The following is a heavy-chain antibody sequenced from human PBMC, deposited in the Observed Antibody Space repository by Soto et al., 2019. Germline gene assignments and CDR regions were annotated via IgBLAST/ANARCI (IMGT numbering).Heavy chain of an antibody. J-gene: IGHJ4*02. CDR1: NGSLISNY. Sequence: PSETLSLTCTVSNGSLISNYCIFIRQSPGKGLEWIVNIYYSGSTNYNPSLKSRVTMSVDTSKNQFTLKLSSVTAADTGVYFCARSFMVPVDFFDSWGQGTLVTVSS. CDR3: ARSFMVPVDFFDS. CDR2: IYYSGST. V-gene: IGHV4-59*01. D-gene: IGHD3-10*01.